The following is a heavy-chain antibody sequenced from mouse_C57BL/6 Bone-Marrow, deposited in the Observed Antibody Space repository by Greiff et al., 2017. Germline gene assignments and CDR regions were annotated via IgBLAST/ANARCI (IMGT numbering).Heavy chain of an antibody. CDR3: ARTRGVYYDYDGFFCAMDY. V-gene: IGHV14-2*01. Sequence: VQLQQSGAELVKPGASVKLSCTASGFNIKDYYMHWVKQRTEQGLEWIGRIDPEDGETKYAPKFQGKATIPADTSSNTAYLQLSSLTSEDTAVYYCARTRGVYYDYDGFFCAMDYWGQGTSVTVSS. CDR1: GFNIKDYY. CDR2: IDPEDGET. D-gene: IGHD2-4*01. J-gene: IGHJ4*01.